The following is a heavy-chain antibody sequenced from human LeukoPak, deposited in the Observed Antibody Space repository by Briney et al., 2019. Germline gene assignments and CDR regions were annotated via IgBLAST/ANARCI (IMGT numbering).Heavy chain of an antibody. CDR1: GFTLRDHY. D-gene: IGHD4-17*01. CDR3: ARDNSLTTVTTWNPAGFDP. J-gene: IGHJ5*02. V-gene: IGHV3-72*01. CDR2: IRNKTNSHTT. Sequence: GGSLRLYCAASGFTLRDHYMDWVRQVPGKGLEWVGRIRNKTNSHTTEYAEPVKGRFTISRDDSKNLLYLQMNSLRAEDTAVYYCARDNSLTTVTTWNPAGFDPRGQGTLVTVSS.